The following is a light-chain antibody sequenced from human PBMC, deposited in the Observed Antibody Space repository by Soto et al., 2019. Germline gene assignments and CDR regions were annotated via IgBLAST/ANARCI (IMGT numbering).Light chain of an antibody. V-gene: IGKV3-11*01. CDR1: QSVSSL. CDR3: QQYGNFPYT. CDR2: DAS. Sequence: EIVLTQSPATLSLSPGERATLSCRASQSVSSLLAWYQQKSGQPPRLLVSDASKRATGVPARFSGSGSGTDFTLIISSLEPEDFAVYYCQQYGNFPYTFGQGTKLEIK. J-gene: IGKJ2*01.